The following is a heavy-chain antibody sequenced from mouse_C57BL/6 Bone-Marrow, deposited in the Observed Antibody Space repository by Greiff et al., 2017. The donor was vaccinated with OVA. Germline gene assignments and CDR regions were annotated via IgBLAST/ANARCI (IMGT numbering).Heavy chain of an antibody. J-gene: IGHJ1*03. CDR2: IDPEDGET. D-gene: IGHD2-4*01. CDR1: GFNIKDYY. Sequence: VQLQQSGAELVKPGASVKLSCTASGFNIKDYYMHWVKQRTEQGLEWIGRIDPEDGETKYAPKFPGKATITADTSSNTAYLQLSSLTAEDIAVYYGARRDPFYYDYDDWYFDVWGTGTTVTVSA. CDR3: ARRDPFYYDYDDWYFDV. V-gene: IGHV14-2*01.